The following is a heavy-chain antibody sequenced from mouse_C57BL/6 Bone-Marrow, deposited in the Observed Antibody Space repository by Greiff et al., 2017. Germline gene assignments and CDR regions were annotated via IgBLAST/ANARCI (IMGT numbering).Heavy chain of an antibody. Sequence: QVQLKQSGAELVKPGASVKLSCKASGYIFTEYTIHWVKQRSGQGLEWIGWFYPGSGSIKYNERFKDKATLTADKSPNTVYMELSRLTSEDSAVYFCARHERYYDYEGYFDYWGQGTTLTVSS. CDR1: GYIFTEYT. V-gene: IGHV1-62-2*01. J-gene: IGHJ2*01. D-gene: IGHD2-4*01. CDR3: ARHERYYDYEGYFDY. CDR2: FYPGSGSI.